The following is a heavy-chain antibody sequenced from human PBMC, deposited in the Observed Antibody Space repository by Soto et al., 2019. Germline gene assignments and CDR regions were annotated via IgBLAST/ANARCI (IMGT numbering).Heavy chain of an antibody. CDR3: ARTDCSSSDCPRDLVGAVTMDY. CDR2: VWYDGTDK. Sequence: QVYLVESGGGVVQPGRSLRLSCAASGFPFSTYAMHWVRQAPGKGLEWVAVVWYDGTDKNYADSVKGRFTISRDNSKSTLYLQMDHLRVEDTGVYHCARTDCSSSDCPRDLVGAVTMDYWVQGTPVTVSS. CDR1: GFPFSTYA. V-gene: IGHV3-33*01. J-gene: IGHJ4*02. D-gene: IGHD2-2*01.